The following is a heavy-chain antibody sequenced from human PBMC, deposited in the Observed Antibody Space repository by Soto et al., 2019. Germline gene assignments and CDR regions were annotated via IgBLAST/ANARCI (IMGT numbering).Heavy chain of an antibody. CDR3: ARGIVLMVYATRRDWFDP. V-gene: IGHV4-34*01. CDR2: INHSGST. J-gene: IGHJ5*02. D-gene: IGHD2-8*01. CDR1: GGSFSGYY. Sequence: SETLSLTCAVYGGSFSGYYWSWIRQPPGKGLEWIGEINHSGSTNYNPSLKSRVTISVDTSKNQFSLKLSSVTAADTAVYYCARGIVLMVYATRRDWFDPWGQGTLATVSS.